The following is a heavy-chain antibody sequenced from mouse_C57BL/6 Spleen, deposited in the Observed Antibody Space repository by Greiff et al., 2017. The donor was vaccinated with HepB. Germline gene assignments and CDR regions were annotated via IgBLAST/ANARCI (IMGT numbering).Heavy chain of an antibody. Sequence: VKLQQPGAELVKPGASVKLSCKASGYTFTSYWMHWVKQRPGQGLEWIGMIHPNSGSTNYNEKFKSKGTLTVDKSASTAYMQLSSLTSEDSAVYYCERRDHRSGYSAWFAYWGQGTLVTVSA. D-gene: IGHD3-2*02. CDR1: GYTFTSYW. CDR3: ERRDHRSGYSAWFAY. V-gene: IGHV1-64*01. J-gene: IGHJ3*01. CDR2: IHPNSGST.